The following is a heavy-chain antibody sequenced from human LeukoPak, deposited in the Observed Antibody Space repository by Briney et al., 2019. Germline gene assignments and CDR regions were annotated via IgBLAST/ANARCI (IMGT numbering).Heavy chain of an antibody. J-gene: IGHJ4*02. CDR3: ARKSRYYDSRGAIDY. CDR2: FYHSGST. V-gene: IGHV4-38-2*02. CDR1: GYSISTGYY. Sequence: SETLSLTCTVSGYSISTGYYWDWIRQPPGKGLEWIGTFYHSGSTYYNPSLKSRVTISVDTSKNQFSLKLSSVTAADTAVYYCARKSRYYDSRGAIDYWGQGTLVTVSS. D-gene: IGHD3-22*01.